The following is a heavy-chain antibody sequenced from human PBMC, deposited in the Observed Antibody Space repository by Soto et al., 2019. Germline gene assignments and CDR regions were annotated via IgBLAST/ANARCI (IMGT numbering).Heavy chain of an antibody. CDR1: GFTFNNYW. CDR3: AGLKQFSGMDV. V-gene: IGHV3-74*01. D-gene: IGHD6-19*01. J-gene: IGHJ6*02. Sequence: LRLSCAASGFTFNNYWMYWVRQAPGKGLVWVSSANSDGSSTSQADSVKGRFTISRDNAKNTLYLQMNSLRAEDTAVYYCAGLKQFSGMDVWGQGTTVTVSS. CDR2: ANSDGSST.